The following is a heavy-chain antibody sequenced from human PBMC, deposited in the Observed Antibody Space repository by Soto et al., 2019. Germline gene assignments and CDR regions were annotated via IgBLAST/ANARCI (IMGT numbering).Heavy chain of an antibody. CDR3: ARVRRVGATAYYYYGMDV. CDR2: INHSGST. V-gene: IGHV4-34*01. J-gene: IGHJ6*02. Sequence: LSLTCAVYGGSFSGYYWSWIRQPPGKGLEWIGEINHSGSTNYNPSLKSRVTISVDTSKNQFSLKLSSVTAADTAVYYCARVRRVGATAYYYYGMDVWGQGTTVTVSS. CDR1: GGSFSGYY. D-gene: IGHD1-26*01.